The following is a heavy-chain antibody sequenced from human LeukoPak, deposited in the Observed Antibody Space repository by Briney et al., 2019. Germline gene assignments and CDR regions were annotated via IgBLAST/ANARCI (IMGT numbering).Heavy chain of an antibody. Sequence: PGGSLRLSCAASGFTFSSYAMNWVRQAPGKGLEWVSGISWNSGSIGYADSVKGRFTISRDNAKNSLYLQMNSLRAEDTALYYCAKGSSWYSYDYWGQGTLVTVSS. J-gene: IGHJ4*02. CDR3: AKGSSWYSYDY. D-gene: IGHD6-13*01. V-gene: IGHV3-9*01. CDR2: ISWNSGSI. CDR1: GFTFSSYA.